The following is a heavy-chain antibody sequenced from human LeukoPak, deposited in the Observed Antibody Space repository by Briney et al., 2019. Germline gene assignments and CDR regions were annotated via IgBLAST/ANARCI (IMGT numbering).Heavy chain of an antibody. Sequence: SETLSLTCAVYGGSFSGYYWSWIRQPPGKGLEWIGEINHSGSTNYNPSLKSRVTISVDTSKNQFSLKLSSVTAADTAVYYCARGSNYYGSGSYFLGYWGQGTLVTVSS. CDR3: ARGSNYYGSGSYFLGY. CDR1: GGSFSGYY. D-gene: IGHD3-10*01. J-gene: IGHJ4*02. CDR2: INHSGST. V-gene: IGHV4-34*09.